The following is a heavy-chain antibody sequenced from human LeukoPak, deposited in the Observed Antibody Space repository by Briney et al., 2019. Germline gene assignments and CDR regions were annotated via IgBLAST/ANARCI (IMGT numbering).Heavy chain of an antibody. CDR2: ISGSGGST. CDR3: ARGPDPVVRGPRRAFDL. J-gene: IGHJ3*01. Sequence: GGSLRLSCAASGFTFSSYAMSWVRQAPRKGLEWVSAISGSGGSTYYADSVKGRFIISRDDSKSRMYLQMNSLRVDDTALYYCARGPDPVVRGPRRAFDLWGQGTRVTVSS. CDR1: GFTFSSYA. V-gene: IGHV3-23*01. D-gene: IGHD3-10*01.